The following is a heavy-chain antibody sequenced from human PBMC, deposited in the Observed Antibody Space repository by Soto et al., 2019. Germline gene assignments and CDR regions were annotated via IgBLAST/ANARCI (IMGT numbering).Heavy chain of an antibody. D-gene: IGHD2-15*01. CDR2: ISAYNGNT. Sequence: ASVKVSCKASGYTFTSYGISWGRQAPGQGLEWMGWISAYNGNTNYAQKLQGRVTMTTDTSTSTAYMELRSLRSDDTAVYYCARGIDVVVAATWHNWFDPWGDGTLVTVSS. J-gene: IGHJ5*02. CDR3: ARGIDVVVAATWHNWFDP. V-gene: IGHV1-18*01. CDR1: GYTFTSYG.